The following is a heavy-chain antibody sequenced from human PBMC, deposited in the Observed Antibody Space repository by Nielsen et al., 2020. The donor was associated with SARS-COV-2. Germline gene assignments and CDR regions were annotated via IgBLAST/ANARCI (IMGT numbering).Heavy chain of an antibody. CDR3: AKGYGSSWYDDYFDY. V-gene: IGHV3-23*01. J-gene: IGHJ4*02. CDR2: ISGSGGST. D-gene: IGHD6-13*01. CDR1: GFTFSSYA. Sequence: GESLKISCAASGFTFSSYAMSWVRQAPGKGLEWVSAISGSGGSTYYADSVKGRFTISRDNSKNTLYLQMNSLRAEDTAVYYCAKGYGSSWYDDYFDYWGQGTLVTVSS.